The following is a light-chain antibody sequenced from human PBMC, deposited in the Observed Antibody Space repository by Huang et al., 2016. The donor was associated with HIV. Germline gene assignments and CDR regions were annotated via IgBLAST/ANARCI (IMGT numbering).Light chain of an antibody. J-gene: IGKJ2*01. V-gene: IGKV1-39*01. CDR1: QDINIY. CDR3: QESHSTPYT. CDR2: DAS. Sequence: DIQMTQSPSSLSAFVGDRVTITFRASQDINIYLNWYQQKPGKAPQLLIYDASSLQSGVPSRFIGSGVGIDFTLTISSLQPEDFGTYYCQESHSTPYTFGQGTKVEIK.